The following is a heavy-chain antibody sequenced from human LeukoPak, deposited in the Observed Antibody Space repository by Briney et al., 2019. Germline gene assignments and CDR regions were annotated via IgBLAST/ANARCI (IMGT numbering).Heavy chain of an antibody. CDR1: GGTFSSYA. CDR3: ARDGVPSDSYYYSMDV. CDR2: IIPIFGTA. J-gene: IGHJ6*03. V-gene: IGHV1-69*05. Sequence: SVKVSCKASGGTFSSYAISWVRQAPGRRLEWMGRIIPIFGTANYAQKFQGRVTITTDESTSTAYMELSSLRSEDTAVYYCARDGVPSDSYYYSMDVWGKGTTVTVSS. D-gene: IGHD3-16*01.